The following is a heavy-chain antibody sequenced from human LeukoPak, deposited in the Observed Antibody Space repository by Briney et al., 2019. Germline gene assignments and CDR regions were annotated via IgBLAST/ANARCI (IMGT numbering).Heavy chain of an antibody. V-gene: IGHV1-18*01. J-gene: IGHJ3*02. CDR3: ARLDEPPRSERAFDI. CDR2: ISAYNGNT. CDR1: GYTFTSYG. Sequence: GASVKVSCKASGYTFTSYGISWVRQAPGQGLEWMGWISAYNGNTNYAQKLQGRVTMTTDTSTSTAYMELRSLRSDDTAVYYCARLDEPPRSERAFDIWGQGTMVTVSS. D-gene: IGHD1-1*01.